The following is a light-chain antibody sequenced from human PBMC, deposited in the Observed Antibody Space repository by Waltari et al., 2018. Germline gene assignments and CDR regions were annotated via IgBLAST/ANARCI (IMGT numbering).Light chain of an antibody. CDR3: QAWDSSTAV. CDR1: KLGDKY. CDR2: QDS. V-gene: IGLV3-1*01. J-gene: IGLJ2*01. Sequence: SYELTQPPSVSVSPGQTASIPCSGDKLGDKYACWYQQKPGQSPVLVIYQDSKRPSGFPERVDGSNSGNTATLTISGTQAMDEADYYCQAWDSSTAVFGGGTKLTVL.